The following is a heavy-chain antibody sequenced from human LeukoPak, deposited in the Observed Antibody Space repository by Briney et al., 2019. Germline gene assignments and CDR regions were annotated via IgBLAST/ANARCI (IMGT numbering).Heavy chain of an antibody. Sequence: SETLSLTCTVFGGSISSYYWSWIRQPPGKGLEWIGYVYYSGSTNYNPSLKSRVTISVDTSKNQFSLKLTSVTAADTGVYYCASKSTDHGELRFDYWGQGTLVTVSS. CDR2: VYYSGST. V-gene: IGHV4-59*01. D-gene: IGHD4-17*01. CDR1: GGSISSYY. CDR3: ASKSTDHGELRFDY. J-gene: IGHJ4*02.